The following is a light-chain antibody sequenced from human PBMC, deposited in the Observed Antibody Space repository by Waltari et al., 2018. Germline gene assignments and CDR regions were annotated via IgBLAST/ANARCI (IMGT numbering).Light chain of an antibody. J-gene: IGLJ1*01. CDR1: TGAVASDYP. CDR3: LLYFGGSYV. CDR2: NTI. Sequence: QTVVTQEPSLTVSPGGTVTLTCASSTGAVASDYPPNWFQQKPGQAPRALIYNTISKYSWTPARFSGSLLGGKAALTLSGVQPEDEAEYYCLLYFGGSYVFGGGTKVTVL. V-gene: IGLV7-43*01.